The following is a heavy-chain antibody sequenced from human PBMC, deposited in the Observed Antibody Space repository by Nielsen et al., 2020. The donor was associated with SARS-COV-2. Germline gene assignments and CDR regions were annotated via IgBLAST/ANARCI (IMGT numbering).Heavy chain of an antibody. V-gene: IGHV4-31*03. J-gene: IGHJ5*02. CDR1: GGSISSGDYY. CDR2: IYYSGST. Sequence: SETLSLTCTVSGGSISSGDYYWSWIRQHPGKGLEWIGYIYYSGSTYYNPSLKSRVTISVDTSKNQFSLKLSSVTAADTAVYYCARARVTDWFDPWGQGTLVTVSS. CDR3: ARARVTDWFDP. D-gene: IGHD2-21*02.